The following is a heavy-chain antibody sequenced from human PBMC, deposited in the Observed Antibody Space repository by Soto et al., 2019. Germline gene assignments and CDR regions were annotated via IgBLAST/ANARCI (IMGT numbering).Heavy chain of an antibody. Sequence: SVKVSCKASGDTFSTYTITWMRQAPGQGLEWMGGIIPRSATSNYAQKFQGRVTITADESTSTAYMELSSLRSEDTAVYYCARIDFWSGYYTEDYWGQGTLVTVSS. CDR3: ARIDFWSGYYTEDY. D-gene: IGHD3-3*01. CDR2: IIPRSATS. J-gene: IGHJ4*02. CDR1: GDTFSTYT. V-gene: IGHV1-69*13.